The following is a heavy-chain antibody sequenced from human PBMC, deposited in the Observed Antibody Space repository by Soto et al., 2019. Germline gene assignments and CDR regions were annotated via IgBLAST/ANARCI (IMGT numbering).Heavy chain of an antibody. D-gene: IGHD1-1*01. CDR1: GGSVSSGSYY. V-gene: IGHV4-61*01. J-gene: IGHJ4*02. CDR3: ARLEGGTTWYYFDY. CDR2: IYYSGST. Sequence: PSETLSLTCTVSGGSVSSGSYYWSWIRQPPGKGLEWIGYIYYSGSTNYNPSLNSRVTISVDTSKNQFSLKLSSVTAADTAVYYCARLEGGTTWYYFDYWGQGTLVTVSS.